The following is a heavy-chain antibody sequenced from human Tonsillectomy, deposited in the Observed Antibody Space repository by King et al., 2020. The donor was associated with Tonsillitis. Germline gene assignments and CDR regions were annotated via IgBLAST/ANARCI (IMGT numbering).Heavy chain of an antibody. CDR2: IYYGGST. CDR3: ARTVRSGSYSLDY. Sequence: QLQESGPGLVQPSETLSLTCTVSSGSVTSNNHYWAWIRQPPGEGLEWIGTIYYGGSTYHNSSLKSRVTMSVNTSKNHFSLRLTSVTAAATAVYYCARTVRSGSYSLDYWGQGTLVTVSS. J-gene: IGHJ4*02. CDR1: SGSVTSNNHY. V-gene: IGHV4-39*07. D-gene: IGHD1-26*01.